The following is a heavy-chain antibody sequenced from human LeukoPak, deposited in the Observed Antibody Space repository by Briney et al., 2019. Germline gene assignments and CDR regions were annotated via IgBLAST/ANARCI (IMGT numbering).Heavy chain of an antibody. CDR3: ARDSYDTPHWFDP. CDR1: GGAFSGYY. Sequence: PSETLSLTCVVYGGAFSGYYWSWIRQPPGKGLEWIGEINHSGSTNYNPSLKSRVTISVDTSKNQFSLKLSSVTAADTAVYYCARDSYDTPHWFDPWGQGTLVTVSS. J-gene: IGHJ5*02. V-gene: IGHV4-34*01. CDR2: INHSGST. D-gene: IGHD3-22*01.